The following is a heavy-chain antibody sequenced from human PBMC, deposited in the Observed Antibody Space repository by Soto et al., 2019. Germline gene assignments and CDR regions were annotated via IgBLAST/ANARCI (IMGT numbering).Heavy chain of an antibody. CDR3: ASEDRDRETGLVPAAIDGMDV. CDR1: VYSFTTYY. CDR2: LNPNGGST. D-gene: IGHD2-2*01. J-gene: IGHJ6*02. V-gene: IGHV1-46*01. Sequence: ASGKVSCKASVYSFTTYYMQWVRQAPGQGLEWMGILNPNGGSTTYAQKFQGRVTITADESTSKAYMALSSLRSDDTAVYYCASEDRDRETGLVPAAIDGMDVWGQGTTVTVSS.